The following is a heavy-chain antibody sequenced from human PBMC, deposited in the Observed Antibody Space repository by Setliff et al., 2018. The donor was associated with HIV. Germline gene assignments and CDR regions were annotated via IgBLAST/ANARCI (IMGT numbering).Heavy chain of an antibody. D-gene: IGHD2-2*01. Sequence: LSLSCTASGFAFRDHSLHWVRQAPGGGLEWLSYISGTGTTVSYADSVRGRFIISRDSVRNVMYLQMKSLRVEDTAVYYCARDQLRIPERWDFDFWGQGTLVTVSS. CDR2: ISGTGTTV. V-gene: IGHV3-48*01. CDR3: ARDQLRIPERWDFDF. J-gene: IGHJ4*02. CDR1: GFAFRDHS.